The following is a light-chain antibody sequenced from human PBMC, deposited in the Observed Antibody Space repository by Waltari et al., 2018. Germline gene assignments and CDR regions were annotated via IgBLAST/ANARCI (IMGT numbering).Light chain of an antibody. CDR2: GAS. V-gene: IGKV3-20*01. CDR1: QSIGIY. Sequence: EIMLTQSPGTLSLSPGERATLSCRASQSIGIYLAWYQQRPGQAPRLLIYGASNRATGIQDRFSGSGSGTDFSLTISRLDPEDFAVYYCQHYVRLPVTFGHGTKVEIK. J-gene: IGKJ1*01. CDR3: QHYVRLPVT.